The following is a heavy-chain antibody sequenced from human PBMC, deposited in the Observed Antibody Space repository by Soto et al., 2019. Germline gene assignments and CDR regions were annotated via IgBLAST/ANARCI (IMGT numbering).Heavy chain of an antibody. D-gene: IGHD2-15*01. V-gene: IGHV3-23*01. J-gene: IGHJ6*02. CDR3: AKGAISGYCSGGSCYSALYYYGMDV. CDR1: GFTFSSYA. Sequence: GGSLRLSCAASGFTFSSYAMSWVRQAPGKGLEWVSAISGSGGSTYYADSVKGRFTISRDNSKNTLYLQMNSLRAEDTAVYYCAKGAISGYCSGGSCYSALYYYGMDVWGQGTTVTVSS. CDR2: ISGSGGST.